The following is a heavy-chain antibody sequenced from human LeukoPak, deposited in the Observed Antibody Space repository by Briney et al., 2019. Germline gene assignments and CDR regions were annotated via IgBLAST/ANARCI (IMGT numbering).Heavy chain of an antibody. Sequence: SETLSLTCTVSGGSISSYYWSCIRQPAGKGLEWIGRIYTSGSTDYNPSLKSRVTMSVDTSKNQFSLKLSSVTAADTAIYYCARDLAAHFDSWGQGTLVTVSS. CDR2: IYTSGST. J-gene: IGHJ4*02. CDR1: GGSISSYY. V-gene: IGHV4-4*07. D-gene: IGHD2-15*01. CDR3: ARDLAAHFDS.